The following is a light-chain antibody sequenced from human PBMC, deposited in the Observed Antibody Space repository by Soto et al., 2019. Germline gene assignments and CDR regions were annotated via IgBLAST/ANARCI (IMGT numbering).Light chain of an antibody. J-gene: IGLJ2*01. Sequence: QSVLTQPPSASGTPGQRVTISCSGSNSNVGSNTVDWYQQLPGTAPKLLIYHNNQRPSGVPDRLSGSKSGTSASLAISGLXXXXXXDYYCAAWDDSLNAVVFGGGTKVTVL. CDR1: NSNVGSNT. CDR2: HNN. CDR3: AAWDDSLNAVV. V-gene: IGLV1-44*01.